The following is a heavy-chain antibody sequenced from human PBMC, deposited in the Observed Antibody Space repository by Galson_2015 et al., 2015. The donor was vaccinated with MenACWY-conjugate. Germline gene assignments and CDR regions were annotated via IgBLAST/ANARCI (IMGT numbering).Heavy chain of an antibody. CDR3: ARWVAVKIIEY. CDR2: IGGSGNYI. Sequence: SLRLSCAASGFTFSSYGMNWVRQAPGQGLEWVSCIGGSGNYISYADSVRGRFTISRDNAENSLYLKMDSLRVEDTAVYYCARWVAVKIIEYWGQGTLVTVSS. D-gene: IGHD6-19*01. V-gene: IGHV3-21*06. CDR1: GFTFSSYG. J-gene: IGHJ4*02.